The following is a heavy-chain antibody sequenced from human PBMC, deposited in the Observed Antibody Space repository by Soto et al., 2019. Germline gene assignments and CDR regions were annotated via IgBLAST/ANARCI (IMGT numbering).Heavy chain of an antibody. J-gene: IGHJ4*02. CDR2: ISYSGRT. Sequence: QVRLQESGPGLVKPSETLSLTCNVSYVSVTNFFWSWIRQPPGKGLEWIGFISYSGRTDSNPSLRSRLFISLDTSKNEFSLKLRSVTAPDTAVYYFARHYGDNDSGLDHWGQGTLVTVSS. V-gene: IGHV4-59*08. CDR1: YVSVTNFF. D-gene: IGHD4-17*01. CDR3: ARHYGDNDSGLDH.